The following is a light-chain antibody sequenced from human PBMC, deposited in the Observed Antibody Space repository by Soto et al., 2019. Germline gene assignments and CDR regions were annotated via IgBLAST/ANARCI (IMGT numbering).Light chain of an antibody. CDR2: AAS. CDR3: QQYNSHSPWT. Sequence: EIVITQSPATLCVSPGESLTISCRASQSVSSNLAWYQQKSGQAPSLLIYAASTRADGVPARFSGSVSGTEFTLTFCSLQSEDFATYYCQQYNSHSPWTFGQGTKVDI. V-gene: IGKV3-15*01. J-gene: IGKJ1*01. CDR1: QSVSSN.